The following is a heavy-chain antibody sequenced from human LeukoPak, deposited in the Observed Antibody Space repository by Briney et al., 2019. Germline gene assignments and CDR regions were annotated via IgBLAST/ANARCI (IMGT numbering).Heavy chain of an antibody. CDR2: INPTSGGT. V-gene: IGHV1-2*02. CDR1: GYAFTGYY. CDR3: ARADYGHYFDY. Sequence: ASVKVSCKASGYAFTGYYMHWVRQAPGQGHEWMGWINPTSGGTNYAQKFQGRVTMTRDTSISTAYMELSRLTSDDTAVYYCARADYGHYFDYWGQGTLVTVSS. D-gene: IGHD4-17*01. J-gene: IGHJ4*02.